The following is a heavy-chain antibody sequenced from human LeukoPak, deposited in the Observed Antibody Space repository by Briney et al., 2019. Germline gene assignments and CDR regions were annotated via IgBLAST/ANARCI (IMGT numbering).Heavy chain of an antibody. CDR1: GYTFTSYD. J-gene: IGHJ4*02. CDR2: MNPNSGNT. V-gene: IGHV1-8*01. CDR3: ARWKAAAYKYYFDY. Sequence: GASAKVSCKASGYTFTSYDINWVRQATGQGLEWMGWMNPNSGNTGYAQKFQGRVTMTRNTSISTAYMELSSLRSEDTAVYYCARWKAAAYKYYFDYWGQGTLVTVSS. D-gene: IGHD6-13*01.